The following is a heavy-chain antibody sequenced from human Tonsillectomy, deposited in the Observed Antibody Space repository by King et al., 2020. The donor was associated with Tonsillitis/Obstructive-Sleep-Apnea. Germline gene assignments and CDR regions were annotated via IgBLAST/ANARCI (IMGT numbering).Heavy chain of an antibody. J-gene: IGHJ4*02. Sequence: EVQLVESGGGLVQPGGSLRLSCAASGFTFSNYVMSWVRQAPGKGLEWVSGISGSGGSTYYADSVKGRFAISRDNSKNTLHLQMNSLRAEDTAVYYCAQDRIAARPRIYYFDYWGQGALVTVSS. CDR3: AQDRIAARPRIYYFDY. CDR1: GFTFSNYV. D-gene: IGHD6-6*01. CDR2: ISGSGGST. V-gene: IGHV3-23*04.